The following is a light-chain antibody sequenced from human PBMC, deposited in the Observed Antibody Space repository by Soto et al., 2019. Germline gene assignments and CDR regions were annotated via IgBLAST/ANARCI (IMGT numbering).Light chain of an antibody. CDR1: QIINTW. V-gene: IGKV1-5*03. CDR3: QQYETYSGT. J-gene: IGKJ3*01. CDR2: RAS. Sequence: DIQMTQSPSSLFASVGDRVTITCRASQIINTWLAWYQQRPGKAPKLLIYRASNLVNGVPSRFSGSGSGTEFTLTISSLQPDVFSIYYCQQYETYSGTFGLGTKVDL.